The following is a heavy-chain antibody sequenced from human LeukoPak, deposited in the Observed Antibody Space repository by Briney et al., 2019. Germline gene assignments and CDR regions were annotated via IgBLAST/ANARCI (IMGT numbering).Heavy chain of an antibody. CDR1: GGSISSYY. J-gene: IGHJ4*02. D-gene: IGHD4-17*01. V-gene: IGHV4-59*01. CDR2: IYYSGST. Sequence: SETLSLTCTVSGGSISSYYWSWIRQPPGKGLEWIGFIYYSGSTNYNPSLKSRVTISVDTSKNQFSLKLSSVTAADTAVYYCARGHDYGDYGYWGQGTLVTVSS. CDR3: ARGHDYGDYGY.